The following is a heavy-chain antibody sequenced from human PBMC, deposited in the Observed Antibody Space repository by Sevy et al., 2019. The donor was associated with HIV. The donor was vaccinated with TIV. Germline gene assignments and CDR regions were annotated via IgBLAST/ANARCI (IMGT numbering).Heavy chain of an antibody. CDR3: ARDRCTITSCHEGNWFDP. Sequence: GGSLRLSCAASGFTFSSYSMNWVRQAPGKGLEWVSSISGLSNYIYYADSVKGRFTISRDNAKNSLYLQMNSLRPKDTAVYYCARDRCTITSCHEGNWFDPWGQGTLVTVSS. D-gene: IGHD2-2*01. CDR1: GFTFSSYS. CDR2: ISGLSNYI. V-gene: IGHV3-21*01. J-gene: IGHJ5*02.